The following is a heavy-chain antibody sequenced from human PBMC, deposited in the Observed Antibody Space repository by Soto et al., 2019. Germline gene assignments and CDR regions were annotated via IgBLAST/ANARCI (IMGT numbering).Heavy chain of an antibody. V-gene: IGHV3-30*03. D-gene: IGHD2-2*01. CDR3: ARAYCSSTSCHDY. CDR2: ISYDGSNK. Sequence: GGSLRLSCAASGFTFSSYGMHWVRQAPGKGLKWVAVISYDGSNKYYADSLKGRFTISRDNAKNSLYLQMNSLRAEDTAVYYCARAYCSSTSCHDYWGQGTLVTVSS. J-gene: IGHJ4*02. CDR1: GFTFSSYG.